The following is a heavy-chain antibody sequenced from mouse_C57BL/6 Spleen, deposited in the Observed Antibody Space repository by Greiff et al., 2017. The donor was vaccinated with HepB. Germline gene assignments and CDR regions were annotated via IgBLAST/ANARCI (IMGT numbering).Heavy chain of an antibody. V-gene: IGHV1-47*01. CDR2: FHPYTDDP. J-gene: IGHJ2*01. CDR3: ARGGSNPFDY. Sequence: VQLQQSGAELVKPGVSVKMSCKASGYTFTTYPIVWMKQNHGKSLEWIGHFHPYTDDPRYHEKFKGKATLTVEKSASTVYLELSRLTSDDSAVYYCARGGSNPFDYWGQGTTLTVSS. CDR1: GYTFTTYP. D-gene: IGHD1-1*01.